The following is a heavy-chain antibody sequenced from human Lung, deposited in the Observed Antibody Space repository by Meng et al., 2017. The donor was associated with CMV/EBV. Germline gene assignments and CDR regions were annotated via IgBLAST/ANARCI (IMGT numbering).Heavy chain of an antibody. CDR3: ARREYNSGYDY. Sequence: GGSXRLXCAASGFTFDDYGMSWVRQAPGKGLEWVSGINWNGGSTGYADSVEGRFTISRDNAKNSLYLQMNSLRAEDTALYYCARREYNSGYDYWGQGTLVTVSS. CDR1: GFTFDDYG. V-gene: IGHV3-20*04. D-gene: IGHD5-12*01. CDR2: INWNGGST. J-gene: IGHJ4*02.